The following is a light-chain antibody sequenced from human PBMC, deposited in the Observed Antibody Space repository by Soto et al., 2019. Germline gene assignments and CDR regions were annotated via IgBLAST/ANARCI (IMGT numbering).Light chain of an antibody. CDR1: SSDVGSYNL. CDR3: CSYAGSSTWV. CDR2: GVS. Sequence: SVLTQPASVSGSPGQAITISCTGASSDVGSYNLVSWYQQHPGKAPKLMIYGVSKRPSGGSKRFSGSKSGNTASLTISGLQAEDEADYYCCSYAGSSTWVFGTGTKVTVL. V-gene: IGLV2-23*02. J-gene: IGLJ1*01.